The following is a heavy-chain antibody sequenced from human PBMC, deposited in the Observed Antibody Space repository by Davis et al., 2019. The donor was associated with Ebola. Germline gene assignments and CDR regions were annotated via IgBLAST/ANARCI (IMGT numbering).Heavy chain of an antibody. Sequence: GESLKISCAASGFTFSSYWMSWVRQAPGKGLEWVAHIKQDGSEKYYLDSVKGRFTISTDNAKNSLYLQMNSLRAEDTAVYYCARDEGCSGGSCFYYYYYGMDVWGQGTTVTVSS. CDR2: IKQDGSEK. D-gene: IGHD2-15*01. V-gene: IGHV3-7*03. CDR1: GFTFSSYW. J-gene: IGHJ6*02. CDR3: ARDEGCSGGSCFYYYYYGMDV.